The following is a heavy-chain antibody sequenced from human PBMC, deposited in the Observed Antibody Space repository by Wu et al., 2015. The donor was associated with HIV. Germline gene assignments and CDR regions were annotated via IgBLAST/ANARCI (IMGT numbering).Heavy chain of an antibody. D-gene: IGHD1-7*01. CDR2: ISAYNGNT. J-gene: IGHJ6*03. V-gene: IGHV1-18*01. CDR1: GYTFTSYG. CDR3: ARDLSHNWNSDPYYYMDV. Sequence: QVQLVQSGAEVKKPGASVKVSCKASGYTFTSYGISWVRQAPGQGLEWMGWISAYNGNTNYAQKLQGRVTMTADTSTSTAYMELRSLRSDDTAVYYCARDLSHNWNSDPYYYMDVWGKGTTVTVSS.